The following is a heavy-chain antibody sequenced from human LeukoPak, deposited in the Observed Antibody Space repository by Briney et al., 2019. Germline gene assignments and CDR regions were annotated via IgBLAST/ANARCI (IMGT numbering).Heavy chain of an antibody. CDR2: ISAYNGNT. J-gene: IGHJ3*02. Sequence: ASVKVSCKASGYTFTSYGISWVRQAPGQGLEWMRWISAYNGNTNYAQKLQGRVTMTTDTSTSTAYMELRSLRSDDTAVYYCARFWIYYDSSGYYYRTDAFDIWGQGTMVTVSS. CDR3: ARFWIYYDSSGYYYRTDAFDI. D-gene: IGHD3-22*01. V-gene: IGHV1-18*01. CDR1: GYTFTSYG.